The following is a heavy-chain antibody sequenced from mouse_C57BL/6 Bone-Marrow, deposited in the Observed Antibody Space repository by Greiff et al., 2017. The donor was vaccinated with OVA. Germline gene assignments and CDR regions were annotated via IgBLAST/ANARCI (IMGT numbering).Heavy chain of an antibody. CDR3: AGARRGYDLDWYFDV. Sequence: QVQLKESGPGLVKPSQSLFLTCSLTGFPITSGYYWIWIRPSPGKPLEWMGYITHSGETFYNPSLQSPISITRETSKNQFFLQLNSVTTEDTAMYYCAGARRGYDLDWYFDVWGTGTTVTVSS. V-gene: IGHV12-3*01. CDR2: ITHSGET. J-gene: IGHJ1*03. CDR1: GFPITSGYY. D-gene: IGHD2-2*01.